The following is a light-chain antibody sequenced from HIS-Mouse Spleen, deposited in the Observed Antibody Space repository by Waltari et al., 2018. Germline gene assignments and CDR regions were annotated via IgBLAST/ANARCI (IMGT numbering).Light chain of an antibody. CDR3: CSYAGSWV. V-gene: IGLV2-23*01. CDR2: EGS. Sequence: QSALTQPASVSGSPGQSITISCTRTRSDVGSYNLVPWYQQHPGKPPKLMIYEGSKRPSGVSNRFSGSKSGNTASLTISGLQAEDEADYYCCSYAGSWVFGGGTKLTVL. CDR1: RSDVGSYNL. J-gene: IGLJ3*02.